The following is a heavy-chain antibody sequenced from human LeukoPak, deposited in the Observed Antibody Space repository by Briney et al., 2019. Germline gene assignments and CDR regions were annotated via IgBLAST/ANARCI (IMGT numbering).Heavy chain of an antibody. CDR2: IYPGDSDT. V-gene: IGHV5-51*01. CDR1: GYTFTTYW. CDR3: AKAGGNSGGPFFDY. J-gene: IGHJ4*02. D-gene: IGHD4-23*01. Sequence: AGESLKISCKGFGYTFTTYWIGWVRQMSGKGLEWMGIIYPGDSDTRYSPSFQGQVTISADKSIGTAYLQWSSLKASDTAMYYCAKAGGNSGGPFFDYWGQGTLVTVSS.